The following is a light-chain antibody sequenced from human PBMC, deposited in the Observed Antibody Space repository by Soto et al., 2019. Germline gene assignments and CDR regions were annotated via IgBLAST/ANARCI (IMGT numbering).Light chain of an antibody. V-gene: IGKV3-20*01. J-gene: IGKJ5*01. CDR2: GAS. CDR3: QQYGSSPIT. CDR1: QSVSSSY. Sequence: EIVLTQSPDTLSLSPGKRATLSFRASQSVSSSYLAWYQQKHGQAPRLXIYGASSRATGIPDRGSGRGSGTDFTLTISRLEPEDVEVYDCQQYGSSPITFGQGTRLEI.